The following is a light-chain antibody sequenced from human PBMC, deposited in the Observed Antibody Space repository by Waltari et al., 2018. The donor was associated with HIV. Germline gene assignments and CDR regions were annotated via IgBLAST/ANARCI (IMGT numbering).Light chain of an antibody. J-gene: IGKJ4*01. CDR1: QSVSSSY. CDR2: GGS. CDR3: QQYYSSPPIT. V-gene: IGKV3-20*01. Sequence: EIELTQSPGTLSLSLGERATLSCRARQSVSSSYLASYQHKHDPATTRLIYGGSSRATGITDRFSGSGSGTDFTLTISRLEPEDFAVYYCQQYYSSPPITFGGGTKVEIK.